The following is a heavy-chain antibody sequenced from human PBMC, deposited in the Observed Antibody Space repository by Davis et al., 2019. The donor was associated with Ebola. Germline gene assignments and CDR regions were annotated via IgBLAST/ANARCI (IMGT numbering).Heavy chain of an antibody. CDR1: GGSISSYY. Sequence: PGGSLRLSCTVSGGSISSYYWSWIRQPPGKGLEWIGEINHSGSTNYNPSLKSRVTISVDTSKNQFSLKLSSVTAADTAVYYCARGGRDSSGYRSNDYWGQGTLVTVSS. CDR3: ARGGRDSSGYRSNDY. V-gene: IGHV4-34*01. J-gene: IGHJ4*02. D-gene: IGHD3-22*01. CDR2: INHSGST.